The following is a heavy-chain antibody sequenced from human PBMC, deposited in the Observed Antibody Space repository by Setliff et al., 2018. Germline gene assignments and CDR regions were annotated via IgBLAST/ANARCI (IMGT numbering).Heavy chain of an antibody. V-gene: IGHV1-2*02. CDR2: INPISGGT. Sequence: ASVKVSCKSSGYIFAGYYIHWLRQTPGQGLEWMGWINPISGGTNYAQKFQGRVTLTRDASITTTYMELNSLRSDDTAVYYCTKDLTRWVGEFAFDVWGQGTMVTFSS. J-gene: IGHJ3*01. D-gene: IGHD3-10*01. CDR3: TKDLTRWVGEFAFDV. CDR1: GYIFAGYY.